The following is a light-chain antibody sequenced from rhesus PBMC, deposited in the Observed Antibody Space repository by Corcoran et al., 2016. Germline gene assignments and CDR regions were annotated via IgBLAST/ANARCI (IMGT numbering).Light chain of an antibody. V-gene: IGLV2S9*01. J-gene: IGLJ1*01. CDR3: CSYRSGITYI. CDR2: DVS. Sequence: QSALTQPPSVSKSLGQSVTISCTGTSSDIGGYNDVSWYQQDPGTAPRLLIYDVSKRPSGVSGRFSGSKSGNTASLTISGLQAEDEADYYCCSYRSGITYIFGTGTRLTVL. CDR1: SSDIGGYND.